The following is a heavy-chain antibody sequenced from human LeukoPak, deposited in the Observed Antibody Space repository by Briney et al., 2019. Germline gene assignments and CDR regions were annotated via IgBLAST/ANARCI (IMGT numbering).Heavy chain of an antibody. CDR2: ISVYNGNT. Sequence: ASVKVSCKASGYIFTSYGISWVRQAPGQGLEWMGWISVYNGNTNYPQRLQGRVTMTTDTSTTTAYMELSSLRSEDTAVYYCARVQAVGVPVAIDAYYSYGMDVWGQGTAVTVSS. D-gene: IGHD2-2*02. CDR1: GYIFTSYG. V-gene: IGHV1-18*01. CDR3: ARVQAVGVPVAIDAYYSYGMDV. J-gene: IGHJ6*02.